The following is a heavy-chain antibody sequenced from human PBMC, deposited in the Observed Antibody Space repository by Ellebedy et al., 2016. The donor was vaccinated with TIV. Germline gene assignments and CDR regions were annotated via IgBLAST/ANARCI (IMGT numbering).Heavy chain of an antibody. CDR1: GFTFSDYY. V-gene: IGHV3-11*04. Sequence: GESLKIFXAASGFTFSDYYMSWIRQAPGKGLEWISYISSSGSTIYYADSVKGRFTISRDNSKNTLYLQMNSLRAEDTAVYYCAKDSGQGEIFYWGQGTLVTVSS. CDR3: AKDSGQGEIFY. J-gene: IGHJ4*02. CDR2: ISSSGSTI. D-gene: IGHD3-10*01.